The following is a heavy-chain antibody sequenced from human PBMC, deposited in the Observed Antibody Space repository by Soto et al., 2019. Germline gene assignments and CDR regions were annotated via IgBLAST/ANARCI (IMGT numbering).Heavy chain of an antibody. J-gene: IGHJ6*02. CDR2: IDPSDSYT. D-gene: IGHD6-19*01. V-gene: IGHV5-10-1*03. CDR1: GYSFTSYW. Sequence: EVQLVQSGAEVKKPGESLRISCKGSGYSFTSYWISWVRQMPGKGLEWMGRIDPSDSYTNYSPSFQGHVTISADKSISTAYLQWSSLKASDTAMYYCARHFRAGLAVAGTDYYYGMDVWGQGTTVTVSS. CDR3: ARHFRAGLAVAGTDYYYGMDV.